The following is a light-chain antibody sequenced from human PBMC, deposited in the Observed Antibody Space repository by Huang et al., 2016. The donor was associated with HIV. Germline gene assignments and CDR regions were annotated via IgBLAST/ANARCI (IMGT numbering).Light chain of an antibody. CDR2: LGS. Sequence: DIVMTQSPLSLPVTPGEPASISCRSSQSLLHSTGYNHLDWYVQKPGQSPRLLIYLGSYRASGVPDRFSGSGSGTDFTLKISRVEAEDVGVYYCMQTLRTSWTFGQGTKVEIK. CDR1: QSLLHSTGYNH. CDR3: MQTLRTSWT. J-gene: IGKJ1*01. V-gene: IGKV2-28*01.